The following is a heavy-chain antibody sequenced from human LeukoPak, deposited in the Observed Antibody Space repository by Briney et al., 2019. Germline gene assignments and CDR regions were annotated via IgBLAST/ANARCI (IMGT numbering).Heavy chain of an antibody. D-gene: IGHD3-22*01. CDR2: ISGSSGII. J-gene: IGHJ4*02. CDR3: AREWRYYDSSGYYSDLIDY. Sequence: GGSLRLSCAASGFTFNTYTMNWVRQAPGKGLEWVSYISGSSGIIDYADSVKGRFTISRDNSKNTLYLQMNSLRAEDTAVYYCAREWRYYDSSGYYSDLIDYWGQGTLVTVSS. CDR1: GFTFNTYT. V-gene: IGHV3-48*01.